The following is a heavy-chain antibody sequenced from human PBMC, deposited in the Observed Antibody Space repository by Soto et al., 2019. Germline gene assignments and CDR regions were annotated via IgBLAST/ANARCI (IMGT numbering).Heavy chain of an antibody. CDR2: INPNSGGT. J-gene: IGHJ3*02. Sequence: ASVKVSFKASGYTFTGYYMHWVRQAPGQGLEWMGWINPNSGGTNYAQKFQGWVTMTRDTSISTAYMELSRLRSDDTSVYYCSRSCTTVNPEGAFDIWGQGTMVTVSS. CDR1: GYTFTGYY. D-gene: IGHD4-17*01. V-gene: IGHV1-2*04. CDR3: SRSCTTVNPEGAFDI.